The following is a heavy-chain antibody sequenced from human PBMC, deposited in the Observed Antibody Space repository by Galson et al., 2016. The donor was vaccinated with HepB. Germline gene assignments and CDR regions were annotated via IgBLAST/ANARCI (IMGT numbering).Heavy chain of an antibody. CDR1: GYTFINYG. CDR2: ISVDIGNT. Sequence: SVKVSCKASGYTFINYGISWVRQAPGQGLEWMGWISVDIGNTNYAQKLQDRVTMTTDTSTSTAYMELRSLRSDDKAVYYCARESLYCSGGNCYSPLGDYWGQGTLVTVSS. D-gene: IGHD2-15*01. CDR3: ARESLYCSGGNCYSPLGDY. V-gene: IGHV1-18*04. J-gene: IGHJ4*02.